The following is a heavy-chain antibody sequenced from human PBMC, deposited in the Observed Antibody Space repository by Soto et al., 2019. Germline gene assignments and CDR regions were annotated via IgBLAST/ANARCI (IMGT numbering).Heavy chain of an antibody. CDR1: GYTFTAFG. Sequence: ASLKVSCKASGYTFTAFGISWVRQAPGQGLEWMGWISAYNDNTKYAEKLQGRVTMTTETSTSTAYMELRSLRFDDTAVYYCAKERPYDDGLFDYWGQGTLVTVSS. CDR3: AKERPYDDGLFDY. CDR2: ISAYNDNT. V-gene: IGHV1-18*01. J-gene: IGHJ4*02. D-gene: IGHD5-12*01.